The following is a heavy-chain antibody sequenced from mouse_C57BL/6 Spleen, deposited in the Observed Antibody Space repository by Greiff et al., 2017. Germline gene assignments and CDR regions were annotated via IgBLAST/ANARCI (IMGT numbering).Heavy chain of an antibody. D-gene: IGHD1-1*01. Sequence: VKLMESGAELVRPGASVTLSCKASGYTFTDYEMHWVKQTPVHGLEWIGAIDPETGGTAYNQKFQGKAILTADKSSSTAYMELRSLTSEDSAVYYCTRESYGSSYYAMDYWGQGTSVTVSS. J-gene: IGHJ4*01. CDR3: TRESYGSSYYAMDY. V-gene: IGHV1-15*01. CDR1: GYTFTDYE. CDR2: IDPETGGT.